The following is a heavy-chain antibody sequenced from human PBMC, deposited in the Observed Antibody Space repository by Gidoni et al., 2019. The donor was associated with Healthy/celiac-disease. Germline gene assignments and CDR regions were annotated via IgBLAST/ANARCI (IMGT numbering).Heavy chain of an antibody. V-gene: IGHV4-34*01. D-gene: IGHD3-16*01. CDR3: ARGGGDYVWGSRYSVGAFDI. CDR2: INHSGST. Sequence: HVQLQQWGAGLLKPSETLSLTCAVYGGSFRGYYWSWIRQPPGKGLEWIGEINHSGSTNYNPSLKIRFTISVDTSKNQFSLKLSSVTAADTAVYYCARGGGDYVWGSRYSVGAFDIWGQGTMVTVSS. J-gene: IGHJ3*02. CDR1: GGSFRGYY.